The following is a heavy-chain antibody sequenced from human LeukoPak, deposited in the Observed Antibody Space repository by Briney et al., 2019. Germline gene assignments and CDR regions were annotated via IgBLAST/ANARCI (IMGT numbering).Heavy chain of an antibody. CDR2: ISGSGGST. CDR1: GFTFSSYA. D-gene: IGHD6-19*01. V-gene: IGHV3-23*01. CDR3: AKDGAYSSGHMDV. J-gene: IGHJ6*03. Sequence: PGGSLRLSCAASGFTFSSYAMSWVRQAPGKGLEWVSVISGSGGSTYYADSVKGRFTISRDNSKNTLYLQMNSLRAEDTAVYYCAKDGAYSSGHMDVWGKGTTVTVSS.